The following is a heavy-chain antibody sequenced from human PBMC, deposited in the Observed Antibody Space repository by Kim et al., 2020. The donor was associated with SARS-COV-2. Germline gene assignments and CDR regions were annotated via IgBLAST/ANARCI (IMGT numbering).Heavy chain of an antibody. CDR3: AREGGGDSYGDAFDI. CDR1: GGSISSYY. V-gene: IGHV4-59*01. D-gene: IGHD5-18*01. Sequence: SETLSLTCTVSGGSISSYYWSWIRQPPGKGLEWIGYIYYSGSTNYNPSLKSRVTISVDTSKNQFSLKLSSVTAADTAVYYCAREGGGDSYGDAFDIWGQGTMVTVSS. J-gene: IGHJ3*02. CDR2: IYYSGST.